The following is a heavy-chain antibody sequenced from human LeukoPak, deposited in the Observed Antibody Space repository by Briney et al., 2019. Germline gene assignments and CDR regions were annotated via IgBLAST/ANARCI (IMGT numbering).Heavy chain of an antibody. CDR2: INHSGST. Sequence: KPSETLSLTCAVYGGSFSGYYWSWIRQPPGKGLEWIGEINHSGSTNYNPSLKSRVTISVDTSKNQFSLKLSSVTAADTAVYYCARGRGTTVTYFDYWGQGTLVTVSS. V-gene: IGHV4-34*01. D-gene: IGHD4-11*01. J-gene: IGHJ4*02. CDR3: ARGRGTTVTYFDY. CDR1: GGSFSGYY.